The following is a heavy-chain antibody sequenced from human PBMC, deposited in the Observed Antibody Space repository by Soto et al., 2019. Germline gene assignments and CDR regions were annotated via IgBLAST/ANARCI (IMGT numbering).Heavy chain of an antibody. CDR1: GYTFTNYD. J-gene: IGHJ6*02. Sequence: QVQLVQSGAEVKKPGASVKVSCKASGYTFTNYDINWVRQATGQGLEWMGWMNPNSGNTGYAQKLQGRVPMTRNTSIRTAYMELSSLRSEDTAVYYCARGGYCSKGVCYGLDVWGQGTTVTVSS. V-gene: IGHV1-8*02. CDR3: ARGGYCSKGVCYGLDV. CDR2: MNPNSGNT. D-gene: IGHD2-8*01.